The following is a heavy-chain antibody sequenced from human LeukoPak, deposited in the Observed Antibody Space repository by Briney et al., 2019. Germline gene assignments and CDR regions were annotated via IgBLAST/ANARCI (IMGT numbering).Heavy chain of an antibody. Sequence: QPGRSLRLSCAASGFTFDDYAMHWVRQAPGKGLEWVSGISWNSGSIGYADSVKGRFTISRDNAKNSLYLQMNSLRAEDTALYYCAKAFPLLANYDFWSGYYTGEAFDIWGQGTMVTVSS. J-gene: IGHJ3*02. V-gene: IGHV3-9*01. CDR3: AKAFPLLANYDFWSGYYTGEAFDI. CDR1: GFTFDDYA. CDR2: ISWNSGSI. D-gene: IGHD3-3*01.